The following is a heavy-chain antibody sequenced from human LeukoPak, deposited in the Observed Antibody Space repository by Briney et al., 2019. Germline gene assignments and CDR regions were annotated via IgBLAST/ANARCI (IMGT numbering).Heavy chain of an antibody. J-gene: IGHJ4*02. Sequence: PGGSLRLSCAASGFTFSNYWMHWVRQAPGEGLVWVSRINSDGSDTSYADSAKGRFTVSRDNAKNTLYLEMNSLRTDDTAVYHCVVWIAVAATDHWGQGTLVTVSS. CDR3: VVWIAVAATDH. D-gene: IGHD6-19*01. V-gene: IGHV3-74*01. CDR2: INSDGSDT. CDR1: GFTFSNYW.